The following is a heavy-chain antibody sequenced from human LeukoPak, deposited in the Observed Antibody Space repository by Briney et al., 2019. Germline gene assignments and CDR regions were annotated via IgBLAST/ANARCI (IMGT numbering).Heavy chain of an antibody. D-gene: IGHD6-19*01. J-gene: IGHJ4*02. CDR1: GYTFTSYG. Sequence: PQASVKVSCKASGYTFTSYGISWVRQAPGQGLEWMGWISAYNGNTNYAQKLQGGVTMTTDTSTSTAYMELRSLRSDDTAVYYCARDLKAAGSRQWLPFGYWGQGTLVTVSS. CDR2: ISAYNGNT. V-gene: IGHV1-18*01. CDR3: ARDLKAAGSRQWLPFGY.